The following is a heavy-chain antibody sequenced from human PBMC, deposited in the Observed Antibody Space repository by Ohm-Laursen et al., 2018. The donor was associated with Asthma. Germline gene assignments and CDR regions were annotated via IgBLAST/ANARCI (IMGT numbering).Heavy chain of an antibody. V-gene: IGHV1-3*01. D-gene: IGHD3-10*01. J-gene: IGHJ6*02. Sequence: ASVKVSCKASGYTFTSYAMHWVRQAPGQRLEWMGWINAGNGNTKYSQKFQGRVTITRDTSASTAYMELGSLRSEDTAVYYCARAIAFEMDVWGQGTTVTVSS. CDR2: INAGNGNT. CDR3: ARAIAFEMDV. CDR1: GYTFTSYA.